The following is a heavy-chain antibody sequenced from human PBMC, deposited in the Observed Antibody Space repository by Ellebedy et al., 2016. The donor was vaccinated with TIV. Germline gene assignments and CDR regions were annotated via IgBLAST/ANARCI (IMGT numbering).Heavy chain of an antibody. Sequence: SGPTLVKPTQTLTLTCTFSGFSLSSSGVGVGWIRQPPGKALEWLALIYGNDDKRFSPSLKSRITITKDTSKTQVVLTMTNMDPVDTATYYCARIREYSSGWYYFDYWGQGTLVTVSS. V-gene: IGHV2-5*01. CDR1: GFSLSSSGVG. J-gene: IGHJ4*02. D-gene: IGHD6-19*01. CDR3: ARIREYSSGWYYFDY. CDR2: IYGNDDK.